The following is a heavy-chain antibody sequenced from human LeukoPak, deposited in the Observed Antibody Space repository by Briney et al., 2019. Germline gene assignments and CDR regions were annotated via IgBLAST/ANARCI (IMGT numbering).Heavy chain of an antibody. Sequence: GGSLRLSCAASGFTFTAYSMSWVRQAPGKGLEWVSAIGGSGATTYYADSVKGHFTISRDNSKSTLYLQINSLRAEDTAVYYCVKDRPTWPIDYWGQGTLVTVSS. J-gene: IGHJ4*02. D-gene: IGHD5-12*01. CDR3: VKDRPTWPIDY. V-gene: IGHV3-23*01. CDR2: IGGSGATT. CDR1: GFTFTAYS.